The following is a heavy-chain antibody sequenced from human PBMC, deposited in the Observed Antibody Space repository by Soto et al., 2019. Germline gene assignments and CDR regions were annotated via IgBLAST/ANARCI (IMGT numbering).Heavy chain of an antibody. V-gene: IGHV1-18*01. CDR2: ISGYNGDT. Sequence: ASVKVSCKASGYRFSSYGISWVRQAPGQGLEGMGWISGYNGDTKYVQKFQGRLNMTTDTSTSTAYMELRSLRADDTAVYYCARVQLEHLGTYYHYYSMGVWGKGTTVTVSS. J-gene: IGHJ6*03. D-gene: IGHD1-1*01. CDR3: ARVQLEHLGTYYHYYSMGV. CDR1: GYRFSSYG.